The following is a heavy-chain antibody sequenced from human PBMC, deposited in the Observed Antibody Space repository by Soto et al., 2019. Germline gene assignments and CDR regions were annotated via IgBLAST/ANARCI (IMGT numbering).Heavy chain of an antibody. V-gene: IGHV3-23*01. CDR1: GFTFSNYA. Sequence: GGSLRLSCEASGFTFSNYAMSWVRQAPGKGLEWVSSVSGTGGTTHYADSVKGRFTISRDNSKSTVYLQMNSLRGDDTAVYYCAKASEWLFGNWFDPWGQGALVTVSS. D-gene: IGHD3-3*01. J-gene: IGHJ5*02. CDR3: AKASEWLFGNWFDP. CDR2: VSGTGGTT.